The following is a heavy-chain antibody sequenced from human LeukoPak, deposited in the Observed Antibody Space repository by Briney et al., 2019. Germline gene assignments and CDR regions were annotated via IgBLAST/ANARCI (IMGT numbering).Heavy chain of an antibody. V-gene: IGHV4-38-2*02. CDR1: GYSISSGYY. D-gene: IGHD2-8*01. CDR2: IYHSGST. J-gene: IGHJ4*02. CDR3: ARDPIVLMVYAPSSFDY. Sequence: SETLSLTCTVSGYSISSGYYWGWIRQPPGKGLEWIGSIYHSGSTYYNPSLKSRVTISVDTSKNQFSLKLSSVTAADTAVYYCARDPIVLMVYAPSSFDYWGRGTLVTVSS.